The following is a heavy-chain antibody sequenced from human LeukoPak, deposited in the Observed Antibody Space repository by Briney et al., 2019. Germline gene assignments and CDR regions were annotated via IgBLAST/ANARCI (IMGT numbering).Heavy chain of an antibody. V-gene: IGHV3-7*01. CDR2: IKSDGSEK. D-gene: IGHD6-13*01. Sequence: PGGSLRLSCAGSTYMFNNYWMTWVRQAPGKGLEWVANIKSDGSEKYFVDSVEGRFTIARDNAKKSLYLQMNSLRPEDTAVYYCTGGQPIASWGQGTLVTVSS. J-gene: IGHJ4*02. CDR3: TGGQPIAS. CDR1: TYMFNNYW.